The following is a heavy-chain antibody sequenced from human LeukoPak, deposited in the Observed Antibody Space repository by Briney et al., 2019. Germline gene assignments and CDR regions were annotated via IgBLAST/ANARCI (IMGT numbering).Heavy chain of an antibody. CDR3: VSRPKDYSSSWFDY. V-gene: IGHV1-2*02. Sequence: ASVKVSCKASGYTFTGYYMHWVRQAPGQGLEWMGWINPNSGGTNYAQKFQGRVTMTRDTSISTAYMELSRLRSDDTAVYYCVSRPKDYSSSWFDYWGQGALVTVSS. J-gene: IGHJ4*02. CDR1: GYTFTGYY. CDR2: INPNSGGT. D-gene: IGHD6-13*01.